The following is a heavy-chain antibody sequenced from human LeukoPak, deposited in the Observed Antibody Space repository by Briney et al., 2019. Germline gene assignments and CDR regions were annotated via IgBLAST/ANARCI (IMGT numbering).Heavy chain of an antibody. CDR2: IYYSGST. CDR1: GGSISSSSYY. J-gene: IGHJ6*02. CDR3: AKDKVDWLLPRRGYYYYGMDV. D-gene: IGHD3-9*01. V-gene: IGHV4-39*02. Sequence: SETLSLTCTVSGGSISSSSYYWGWIRQPPGKGLEWIGSIYYSGSTYYNPSLKSRVTISVDTSKNQFSLKLSSVTAADTAVYYCAKDKVDWLLPRRGYYYYGMDVWGQGTTVTVSS.